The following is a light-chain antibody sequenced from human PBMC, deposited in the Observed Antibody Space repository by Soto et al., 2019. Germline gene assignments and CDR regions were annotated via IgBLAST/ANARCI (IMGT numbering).Light chain of an antibody. Sequence: EVLMTQSPATLSVSPGDRATLSCRASQSINSNLAWYQQQPGQAPRLLIYGASTRATAVPDRFSGGGSGTDFTLTISSLEPEDFAVYYCQQRSNWPWTFGQGTKVDIK. CDR3: QQRSNWPWT. J-gene: IGKJ1*01. CDR2: GAS. V-gene: IGKV3-15*01. CDR1: QSINSN.